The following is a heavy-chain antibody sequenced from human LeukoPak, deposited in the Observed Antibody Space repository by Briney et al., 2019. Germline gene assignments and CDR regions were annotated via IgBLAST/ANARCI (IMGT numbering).Heavy chain of an antibody. J-gene: IGHJ6*02. CDR2: INPNSGGT. Sequence: ASVKVSCKTSGYTFTGYYMHWVRQAPEQGLEWMGRINPNSGGTNYAQKFQGRVTMTRDTSISTAYMELSRLRSDDTAVYYCASRTLTYYYGMDVWGQGTTVTVSS. CDR1: GYTFTGYY. V-gene: IGHV1-2*06. D-gene: IGHD2-15*01. CDR3: ASRTLTYYYGMDV.